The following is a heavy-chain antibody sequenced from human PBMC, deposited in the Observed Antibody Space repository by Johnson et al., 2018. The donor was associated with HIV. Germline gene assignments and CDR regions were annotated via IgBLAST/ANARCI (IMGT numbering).Heavy chain of an antibody. D-gene: IGHD6-13*01. Sequence: QVQLVESGGGVERPGGSLRLSCAASGFTFDDYGMSWVRQAPGKGPEWVAVISFAGNLKKYADSVKGRFTISRDNSKNTLYLQMNSLKTEDTAVYYCTTDWYSSSWYGALDAFDIWGQGTMVTVSS. J-gene: IGHJ3*02. CDR1: GFTFDDYG. CDR2: ISFAGNLK. CDR3: TTDWYSSSWYGALDAFDI. V-gene: IGHV3-33*08.